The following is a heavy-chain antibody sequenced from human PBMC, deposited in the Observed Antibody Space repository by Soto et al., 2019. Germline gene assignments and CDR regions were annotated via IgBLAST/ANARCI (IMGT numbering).Heavy chain of an antibody. V-gene: IGHV4-59*12. CDR2: IYYTGST. D-gene: IGHD4-17*01. CDR1: SGSISTYY. Sequence: SETLSLTCTVSSGSISTYYWSWIRQPPGKGLEWIGYIYYTGSTNYNPSLKTRVTISVDTSKNQFSLKLSSVTAADTAVYYCARRSRGDYVKNWFDPWGQGTLVTVSS. J-gene: IGHJ5*02. CDR3: ARRSRGDYVKNWFDP.